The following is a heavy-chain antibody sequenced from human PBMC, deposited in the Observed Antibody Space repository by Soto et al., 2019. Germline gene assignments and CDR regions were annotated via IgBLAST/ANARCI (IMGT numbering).Heavy chain of an antibody. CDR1: GFTFSSYW. V-gene: IGHV3-7*05. J-gene: IGHJ4*02. D-gene: IGHD3-22*01. CDR3: AREGDPLDSLGIVVVIKAEDYFDY. Sequence: GGSLRLSCAASGFTFSSYWMSWVRQAPGKGLEWVANIKQDGSEKYYVDSVKGRFTISRDNAKNSLYLQMNSLRAEDTAVYYCAREGDPLDSLGIVVVIKAEDYFDYWGQGTLVTVSS. CDR2: IKQDGSEK.